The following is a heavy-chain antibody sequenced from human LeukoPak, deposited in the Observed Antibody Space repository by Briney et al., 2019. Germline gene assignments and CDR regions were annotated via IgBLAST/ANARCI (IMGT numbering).Heavy chain of an antibody. Sequence: SETLSLTCTVSGGSISSSSYYWGWIRQPPGKGLEWIGYIYYSGSTNYNPSLKSRVTISVDTSKRQFSLKLRSVTAADTAVYYCASGFLEWLSKQYYFEYWGQGTLVTVSS. D-gene: IGHD3-3*01. J-gene: IGHJ4*02. CDR1: GGSISSSSYY. CDR3: ASGFLEWLSKQYYFEY. V-gene: IGHV4-39*07. CDR2: IYYSGST.